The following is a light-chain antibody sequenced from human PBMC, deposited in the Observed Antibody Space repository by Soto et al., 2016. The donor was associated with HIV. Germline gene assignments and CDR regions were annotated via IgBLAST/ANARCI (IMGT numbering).Light chain of an antibody. CDR3: QQYGGT. CDR1: QSVNVF. Sequence: DIQLTQSPSTLSASVGDTVIIPCRASQSVNVFLAWYQQKPGKAPKLLISKASTLESGVPSRFRGSGSGTEFTLTINNLQPDDFVTYYCQQYGGTFGPGTRVDIK. V-gene: IGKV1-5*03. J-gene: IGKJ3*01. CDR2: KAS.